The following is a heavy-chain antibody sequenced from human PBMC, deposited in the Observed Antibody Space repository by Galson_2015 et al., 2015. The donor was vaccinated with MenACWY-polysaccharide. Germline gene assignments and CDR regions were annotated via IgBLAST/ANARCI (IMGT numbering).Heavy chain of an antibody. J-gene: IGHJ4*02. Sequence: SETLSLTCTVSGAPINSGGHYWTWIRPQPGKGLGWIGFISNRGTSNYNPPLKGRAVILVATYKNLFLLRLTSVTAADPAVYYCAGIPSTVTSFGWGLDSWGQGTLVTVSS. D-gene: IGHD4-17*01. CDR3: AGIPSTVTSFGWGLDS. V-gene: IGHV4-61*08. CDR1: GAPINSGGHY. CDR2: ISNRGTS.